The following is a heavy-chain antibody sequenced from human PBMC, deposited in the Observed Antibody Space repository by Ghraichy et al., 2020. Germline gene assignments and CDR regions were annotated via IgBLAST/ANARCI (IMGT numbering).Heavy chain of an antibody. CDR3: AKDLFWSGLAHYFDY. V-gene: IGHV3-23*01. Sequence: GESLNISCAASGFTFSSYAMSWVRQAPGKGLEWVSAISGSGGSTYYADSVKGRFTISRDNSKNTLYLQMNSLRAEDTAVYYCAKDLFWSGLAHYFDYWGQGTLVTVSS. J-gene: IGHJ4*02. CDR1: GFTFSSYA. D-gene: IGHD3-3*01. CDR2: ISGSGGST.